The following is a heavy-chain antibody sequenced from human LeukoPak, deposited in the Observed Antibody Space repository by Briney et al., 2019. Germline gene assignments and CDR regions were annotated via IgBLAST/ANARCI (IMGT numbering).Heavy chain of an antibody. CDR1: GGSFSGYY. V-gene: IGHV4-34*01. J-gene: IGHJ1*01. D-gene: IGHD2-2*01. Sequence: SETLSLTCAVYGGSFSGYYWSWIRQPPGKGLEWIGEINHSGSTNYNPSLKSRVAISVDTSKNQFSLKLSSVTAADTAVYYCARGGGYCSSASCYWAGWGQDTLLIVSS. CDR2: INHSGST. CDR3: ARGGGYCSSASCYWAG.